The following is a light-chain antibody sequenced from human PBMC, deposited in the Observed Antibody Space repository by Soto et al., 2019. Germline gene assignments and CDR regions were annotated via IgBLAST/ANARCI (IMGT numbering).Light chain of an antibody. CDR3: QQYGSSPPLT. J-gene: IGKJ4*01. CDR2: GAS. CDR1: QSVSSSY. Sequence: EFVLTQSPGTLSLSPGERATLSCRATQSVSSSYLAWYQQKPGQAPRILIYGASTRATGIPDRFSGSGSGTAFTLTISRLEPEGFAVYYCQQYGSSPPLTFGGGTKVEIK. V-gene: IGKV3-20*01.